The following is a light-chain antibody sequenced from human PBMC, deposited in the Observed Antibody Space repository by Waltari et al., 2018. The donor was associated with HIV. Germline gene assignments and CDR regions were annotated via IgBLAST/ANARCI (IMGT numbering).Light chain of an antibody. Sequence: DIQMTQPPSSLSASVGDRVNITCRASQSISTYLNWYQQKPGKAPKLLIYAASSLQSGVPSRFSGSGSGTDFTLTISSLQPEDFATYYCQQSYSTPSTFGGGTKVEIK. CDR2: AAS. CDR1: QSISTY. V-gene: IGKV1-39*01. J-gene: IGKJ4*01. CDR3: QQSYSTPST.